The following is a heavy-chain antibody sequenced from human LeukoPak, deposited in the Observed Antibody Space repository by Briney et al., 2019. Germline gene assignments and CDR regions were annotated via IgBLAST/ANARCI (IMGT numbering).Heavy chain of an antibody. CDR3: TTIGLTMIATCDY. Sequence: GGSLRLSCAASGFSFSNVWMIWVRQAPGKGLECVGRIKSKGDGGTIEYAAPVKGRFTISRDDSKNTLYLEVNSLTTEDTAVYYCTTIGLTMIATCDYWGQGTLVTVSS. CDR1: GFSFSNVW. CDR2: IKSKGDGGTI. J-gene: IGHJ4*02. V-gene: IGHV3-15*01. D-gene: IGHD3-22*01.